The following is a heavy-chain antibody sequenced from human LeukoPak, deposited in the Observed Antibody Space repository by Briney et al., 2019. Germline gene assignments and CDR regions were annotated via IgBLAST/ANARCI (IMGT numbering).Heavy chain of an antibody. D-gene: IGHD3-10*01. V-gene: IGHV3-23*01. CDR2: IIGSGGST. Sequence: PGGSLRLSCAASGFTFSSYGMSWVRQAPGKGLEWVSTIIGSGGSTYDADSVKGRFTISRDNSRNTLYLQMNSLRAEDTAVYYCAKGFYGSRYWYFDRWGRGTLVTVSS. CDR3: AKGFYGSRYWYFDR. J-gene: IGHJ2*01. CDR1: GFTFSSYG.